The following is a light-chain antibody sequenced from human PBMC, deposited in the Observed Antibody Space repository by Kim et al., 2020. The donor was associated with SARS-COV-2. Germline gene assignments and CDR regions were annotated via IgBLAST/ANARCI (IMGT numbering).Light chain of an antibody. V-gene: IGLV2-8*01. CDR1: SSDVGGYNY. Sequence: QSALTQPPSASGSPGQSVTISCTGTSSDVGGYNYVSWYQQHPGKAPILMIYEVSKRPSGVPDRFSGSKSGNTASLTVSGLQAEDEADYYCSSYAGSNNWVFGGGTQLTVL. J-gene: IGLJ3*02. CDR3: SSYAGSNNWV. CDR2: EVS.